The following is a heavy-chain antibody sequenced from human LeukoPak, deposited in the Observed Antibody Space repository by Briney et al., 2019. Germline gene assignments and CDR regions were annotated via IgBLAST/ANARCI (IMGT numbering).Heavy chain of an antibody. V-gene: IGHV3-66*01. D-gene: IGHD3-10*01. Sequence: SGGSLRLSCAASGFTVSSNYMSWVRQAPGKGLEWVSVIYSGGSTYYADSVKGRFTISRDNSKNTLYLQMNSLRAEDTAVYYCAREVREQNDYYYYYYMDVWGKGTTVTISS. CDR3: AREVREQNDYYYYYYMDV. J-gene: IGHJ6*03. CDR1: GFTVSSNY. CDR2: IYSGGST.